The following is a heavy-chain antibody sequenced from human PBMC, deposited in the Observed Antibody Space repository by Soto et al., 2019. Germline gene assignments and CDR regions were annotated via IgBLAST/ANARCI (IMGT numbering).Heavy chain of an antibody. CDR2: IKHDGNEK. CDR3: VRATLSWGHYYFRGLDV. Sequence: GGSLRLSGAATGFMFGTYGMSWVRQAPGKGLEWVANIKHDGNEKYYADSVKGRFNVSRDNVKNFLHLQMSSLRGDDTGVYFCVRATLSWGHYYFRGLDVWGQGTTVAVSS. V-gene: IGHV3-7*01. J-gene: IGHJ6*02. CDR1: GFMFGTYG. D-gene: IGHD3-10*01.